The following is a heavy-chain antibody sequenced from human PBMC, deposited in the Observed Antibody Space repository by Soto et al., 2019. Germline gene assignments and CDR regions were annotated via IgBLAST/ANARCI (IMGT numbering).Heavy chain of an antibody. V-gene: IGHV3-11*05. CDR1: GFTFSDYY. CDR3: ARVPSCGGDCYSDY. J-gene: IGHJ4*02. D-gene: IGHD2-21*02. CDR2: ISSSSSYT. Sequence: QVQLVESGGGLVKPGGSLRLSCAASGFTFSDYYMSWIRQAPGKGLEWVSYISSSSSYTNYADSVKGRFTISRDNAKNSLYLQMNSLRAADTAVYYCARVPSCGGDCYSDYWGQGTLVTVSS.